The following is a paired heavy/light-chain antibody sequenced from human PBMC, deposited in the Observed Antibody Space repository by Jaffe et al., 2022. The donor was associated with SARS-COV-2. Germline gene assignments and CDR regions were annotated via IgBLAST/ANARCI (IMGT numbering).Light chain of an antibody. J-gene: IGLJ3*02. CDR2: STS. Sequence: QTVVTQEPSLTVSPGGTVTLTCASSTGAVTSGYYPNWFQQKPGQAPRALIYSTSNKHSWTPARFSGSLLGGKAALTLSGVQPEDEADYHCLLFSGGAPVFGGGTKLTVL. V-gene: IGLV7-43*01. CDR1: TGAVTSGYY. CDR3: LLFSGGAPV.
Heavy chain of an antibody. CDR1: GLTFRNAW. Sequence: EVQLVESGGGLVEPGGSLRLACTASGLTFRNAWMTWVRQAPGKGLEWVGRIKSQNVGGTTDYAAPVKGRFTISRDDSKNTVYLQINSLKTEDTAVYYCIAGLGLSDFDMWGQGTMVTVSS. CDR3: IAGLGLSDFDM. CDR2: IKSQNVGGTT. D-gene: IGHD3-10*01. J-gene: IGHJ3*02. V-gene: IGHV3-15*01.